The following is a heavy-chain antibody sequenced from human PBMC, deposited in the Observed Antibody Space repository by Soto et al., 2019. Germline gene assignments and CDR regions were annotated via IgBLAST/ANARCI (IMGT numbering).Heavy chain of an antibody. J-gene: IGHJ4*02. CDR3: ASNVLGYCSGGSCYGINDY. V-gene: IGHV1-69*06. CDR1: GGTFSSYA. D-gene: IGHD2-15*01. CDR2: IIPIFGTA. Sequence: GASVKVSCKASGGTFSSYAISWVRQAPGQGLEWMGGIIPIFGTANYAQKFQGRVTITADKSTSTAYMELSSLRSEDTAVYYCASNVLGYCSGGSCYGINDYWGQGTLVTVSS.